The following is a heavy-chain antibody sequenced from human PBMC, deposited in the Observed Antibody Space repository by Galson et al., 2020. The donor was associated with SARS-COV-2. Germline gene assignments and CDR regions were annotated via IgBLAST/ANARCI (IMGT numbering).Heavy chain of an antibody. CDR1: GFIFNNYA. Sequence: GGSLRLSCTASGFIFNNYAMAWVRQIPGKGLEWVAAVTNSGYTTYYADSVKGRFTISRDNSKDTLYLQMNSLRAEDTAIYYCAKTSYSGWLPKFPFDYWGQGTLVTVSS. D-gene: IGHD6-19*01. V-gene: IGHV3-23*01. CDR2: VTNSGYTT. J-gene: IGHJ4*02. CDR3: AKTSYSGWLPKFPFDY.